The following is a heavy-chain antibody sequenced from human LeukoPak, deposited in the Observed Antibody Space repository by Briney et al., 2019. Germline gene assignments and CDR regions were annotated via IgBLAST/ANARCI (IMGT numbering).Heavy chain of an antibody. V-gene: IGHV4-34*01. CDR3: ARAGSTTKIDY. CDR1: GGSFSGYY. CDR2: INHSGST. D-gene: IGHD4-11*01. J-gene: IGHJ4*02. Sequence: PSETLSLTCAVYGGSFSGYYWSWIRQPPGKGLEWIGEINHSGSTNYSPSLKSRVTISVDTSKNQFSLKLSSVTAADTAVYYCARAGSTTKIDYWGQGTLVTVSS.